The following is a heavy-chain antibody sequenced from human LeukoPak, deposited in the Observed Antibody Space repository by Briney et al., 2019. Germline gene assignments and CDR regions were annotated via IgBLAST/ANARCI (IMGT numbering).Heavy chain of an antibody. CDR2: IWYDGSNK. CDR1: GFTFSDYA. V-gene: IGHV3-33*08. J-gene: IGHJ6*02. CDR3: ARASAPTIYYYYGMDV. Sequence: GGSLRLSCAASGFTFSDYAMHWVRQAPGKGLEWVAVIWYDGSNKYYADSVKGRFTISRDNSKNTLYLQMNSLRAEDTAVYYCARASAPTIYYYYGMDVWGQGTTVTVSS.